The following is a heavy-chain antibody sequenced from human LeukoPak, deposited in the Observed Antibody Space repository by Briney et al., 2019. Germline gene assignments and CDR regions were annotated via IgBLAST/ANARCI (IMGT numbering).Heavy chain of an antibody. CDR2: IKHDGSEK. CDR1: GFSFNSDW. D-gene: IGHD3-16*01. V-gene: IGHV3-7*01. J-gene: IGHJ4*02. CDR3: TRRLDD. Sequence: GSLRLSCAASGFSFNSDWMDWVRKAPGKGLEWVANIKHDGSEKNCLDSVKGRFTISRDNAQNSLYLQMNGLRVEDSAVYYCTRRLDDWGQGTLVTVSS.